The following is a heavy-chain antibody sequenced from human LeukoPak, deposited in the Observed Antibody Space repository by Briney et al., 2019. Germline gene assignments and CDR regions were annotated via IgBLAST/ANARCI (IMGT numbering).Heavy chain of an antibody. J-gene: IGHJ4*02. CDR3: ARAHSGFYLDA. CDR2: IHPTGST. CDR1: GGSLGTFY. Sequence: PSETLSLTCTVSGGSLGTFYWSRIRQSADKGLEYIGRIHPTGSTNYKPSLKSRVTMSVDTSKNQFSMTLHFVTAADTAVYFCARAHSGFYLDAWGQGALVTVSS. V-gene: IGHV4-4*07. D-gene: IGHD3-22*01.